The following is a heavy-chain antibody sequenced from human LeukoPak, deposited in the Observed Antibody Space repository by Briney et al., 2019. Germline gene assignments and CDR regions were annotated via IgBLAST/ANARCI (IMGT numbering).Heavy chain of an antibody. D-gene: IGHD3-10*01. Sequence: SVKVSCKASGGTFSSYAISWVRQAPGQGLERMGGIIPIFGTANYAQKFQGRVTITADESTSTAYMELSSLRSEDTAVYYCARSSISYGSGSYYNPSIWGQGTLVTVSS. J-gene: IGHJ4*02. CDR3: ARSSISYGSGSYYNPSI. CDR1: GGTFSSYA. CDR2: IIPIFGTA. V-gene: IGHV1-69*13.